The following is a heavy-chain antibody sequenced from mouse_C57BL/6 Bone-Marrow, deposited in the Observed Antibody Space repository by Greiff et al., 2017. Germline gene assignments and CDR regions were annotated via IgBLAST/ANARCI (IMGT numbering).Heavy chain of an antibody. CDR2: IYPRSGNT. V-gene: IGHV1-81*01. Sequence: QVQLKQSGAELARPGASVKLSCKASGYTFTSYGISWVKQRTGQGLEWIGEIYPRSGNTYYNEKFKGKATLTADKSSSTAYMELRSLTSEDSAVYFCARLDYYGSSSWFAYWGQGTLVTVSA. J-gene: IGHJ3*01. CDR3: ARLDYYGSSSWFAY. CDR1: GYTFTSYG. D-gene: IGHD1-1*01.